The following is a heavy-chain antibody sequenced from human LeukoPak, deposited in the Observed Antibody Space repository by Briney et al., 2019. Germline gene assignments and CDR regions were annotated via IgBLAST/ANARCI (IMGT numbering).Heavy chain of an antibody. J-gene: IGHJ4*02. CDR1: GGSISSYY. D-gene: IGHD2-2*01. CDR2: IYYSGST. V-gene: IGHV4-59*01. CDR3: ARAQGYCSSTSCYDAFDY. Sequence: SETLSLTCTVSGGSISSYYWSWIRQPPGKGLEWIGYIYYSGSTNYNPSLKSRVTISVDTSKNQFSLKLSSVTAADTAVYYCARAQGYCSSTSCYDAFDYWGQGTLVTVSS.